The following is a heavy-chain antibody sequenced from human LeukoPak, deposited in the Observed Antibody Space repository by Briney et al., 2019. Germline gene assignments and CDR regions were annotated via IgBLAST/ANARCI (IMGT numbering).Heavy chain of an antibody. CDR1: GGSISSYY. CDR2: IYYSGNT. D-gene: IGHD6-6*01. J-gene: IGHJ4*02. V-gene: IGHV4-59*08. Sequence: SETLSLTCTVSGGSISSYYWGWIRQPPGRGLEWIGYIYYSGNTNYNPSLEGRVTISVDTSKNQFSLKLSSVTAADTAVYYCARQAIEYSSSWGYYFDYWGQGTLVTVSS. CDR3: ARQAIEYSSSWGYYFDY.